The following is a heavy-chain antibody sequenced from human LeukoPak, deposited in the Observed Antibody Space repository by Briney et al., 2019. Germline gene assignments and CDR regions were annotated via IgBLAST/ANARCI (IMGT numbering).Heavy chain of an antibody. CDR2: ISGSGGST. D-gene: IGHD3-10*01. J-gene: IGHJ4*02. CDR3: AKGKVPFTRLDY. CDR1: GLTFSSYA. V-gene: IGHV3-23*01. Sequence: GGSLRLSCAASGLTFSSYAMSWVRQAPGKGLEWVSAISGSGGSTYYADSVKGRFTISRDNSKNTLYLQMNSLRAEDTAVYYCAKGKVPFTRLDYWGQGTLVTVSS.